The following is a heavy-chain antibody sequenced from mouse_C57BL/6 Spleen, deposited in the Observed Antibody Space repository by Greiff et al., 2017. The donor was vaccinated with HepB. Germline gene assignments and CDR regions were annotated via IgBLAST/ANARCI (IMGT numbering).Heavy chain of an antibody. CDR3: ARSGTDSSGYFAY. D-gene: IGHD3-2*02. CDR2: IHPNSGST. J-gene: IGHJ3*01. Sequence: VQLQQPGAELVKPGASVKLSCKASGYTFTSYWMHWVKQRPGQGLEWIGMIHPNSGSTNYNEKFKSKATLTVDKSSSTAYMQLSSLTSDDSAVYYCARSGTDSSGYFAYWGQGTLVTVSA. CDR1: GYTFTSYW. V-gene: IGHV1-64*01.